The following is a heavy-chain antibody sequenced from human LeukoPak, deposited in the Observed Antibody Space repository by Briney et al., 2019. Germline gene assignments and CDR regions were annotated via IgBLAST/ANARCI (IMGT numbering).Heavy chain of an antibody. D-gene: IGHD2-2*01. J-gene: IGHJ4*02. CDR3: AKDTPHCSSTSCYYDY. V-gene: IGHV3-23*01. CDR2: ISGSGGST. CDR1: GFTFSSYA. Sequence: GGSLRLSCAASGFTFSSYAMSWVRQAPGKGLEWVSAISGSGGSTYYADSVKGRLTISRDNSKNTLYLQMNSLRAEDTAVYYCAKDTPHCSSTSCYYDYWGQGTLVTVSS.